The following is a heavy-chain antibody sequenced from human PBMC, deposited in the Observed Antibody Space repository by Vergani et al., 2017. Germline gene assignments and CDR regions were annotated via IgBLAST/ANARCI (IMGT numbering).Heavy chain of an antibody. V-gene: IGHV5-51*01. CDR1: GYSFTSYW. CDR3: ARVTYYYDSSGYRPDGRAFDI. CDR2: IYPGDSDT. J-gene: IGHJ3*02. Sequence: EVQLVQSGAEVKKPGESLKISCKGSGYSFTSYWIGWVRQMPGKGLEWMGIIYPGDSDTRYSPSFQGQVTISADKSISTAYLQWSSLKASDTAMYYCARVTYYYDSSGYRPDGRAFDIWGQGTMVTVSS. D-gene: IGHD3-22*01.